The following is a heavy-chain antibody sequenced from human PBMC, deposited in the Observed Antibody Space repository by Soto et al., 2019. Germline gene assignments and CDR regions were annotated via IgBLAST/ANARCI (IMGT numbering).Heavy chain of an antibody. CDR1: GFTFSSYS. Sequence: EVQLVESGGGLVQPGGSLRLSCAASGFTFSSYSMNWVSQAPGKGLEWVSYISSSSTTKYYADSVKGRFTISRDNAKNSQYLQIHSLRAEDKAVYYCARDGCSVSNCLNWFDPWGQGTLVTVSS. V-gene: IGHV3-48*01. J-gene: IGHJ5*02. D-gene: IGHD2-15*01. CDR3: ARDGCSVSNCLNWFDP. CDR2: ISSSSTTK.